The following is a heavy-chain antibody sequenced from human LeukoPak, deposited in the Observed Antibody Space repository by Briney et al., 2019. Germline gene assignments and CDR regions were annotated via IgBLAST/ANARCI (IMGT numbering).Heavy chain of an antibody. J-gene: IGHJ6*02. Sequence: PGGSLRLSCAASGFTFSSYAMSWVRHAPGTGLEWVSAISGSGGSTYYADSVQSRFTISRDNSKNTLYLQMNSLRAEDTAVYYCARDDGYCSGGIGYPGYGIDISGQGTTLTVSS. V-gene: IGHV3-23*01. D-gene: IGHD2-15*01. CDR2: ISGSGGST. CDR1: GFTFSSYA. CDR3: ARDDGYCSGGIGYPGYGIDI.